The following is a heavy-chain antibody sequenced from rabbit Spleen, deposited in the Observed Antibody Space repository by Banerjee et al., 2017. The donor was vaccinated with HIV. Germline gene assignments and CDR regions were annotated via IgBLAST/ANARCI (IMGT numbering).Heavy chain of an antibody. D-gene: IGHD7-1*01. Sequence: QSLEESGGDLVKPGASLTLTCTASGFSFSSSYYMCWVRQAPGKGLEWIACIYAGSSDSTYYASWAKGRFTISKTSSTTVTLQMTSLTAADTATYFCARGYTGYASPYTRLALWGQGTLVTVS. CDR3: ARGYTGYASPYTRLAL. J-gene: IGHJ3*01. V-gene: IGHV1S40*01. CDR2: IYAGSSDST. CDR1: GFSFSSSYY.